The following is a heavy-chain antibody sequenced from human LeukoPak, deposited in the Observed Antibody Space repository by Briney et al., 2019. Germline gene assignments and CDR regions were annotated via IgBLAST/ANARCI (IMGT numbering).Heavy chain of an antibody. CDR1: GFTFSSYS. Sequence: PGGSLRLSCAASGFTFSSYSMNWVRQAPGKGLEWVSSISSSSSYIYYADSVKGRFTISRDNAKNSLYLQMNSLRAEDTAVYYCAGDRIRGGNNWFDPWGQGTLVTVSS. CDR3: AGDRIRGGNNWFDP. D-gene: IGHD3-16*01. V-gene: IGHV3-21*01. J-gene: IGHJ5*02. CDR2: ISSSSSYI.